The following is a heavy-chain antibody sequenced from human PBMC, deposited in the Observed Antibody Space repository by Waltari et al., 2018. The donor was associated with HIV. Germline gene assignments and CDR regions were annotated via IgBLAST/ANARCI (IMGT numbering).Heavy chain of an antibody. CDR1: GGSISNTNYY. V-gene: IGHV4-39*01. D-gene: IGHD1-1*01. CDR2: VYFSGKT. CDR3: ARHDWKGSDGYDI. J-gene: IGHJ3*02. Sequence: QLQLQESGPGLVKPSETLSLTCTVSGGSISNTNYYWGWIRRPPGKGLEWIGSVYFSGKTYYNPARKSRVTVSVDTSKSQFSLRLNSVTAADTAVYYCARHDWKGSDGYDIWGRGTMVTVSS.